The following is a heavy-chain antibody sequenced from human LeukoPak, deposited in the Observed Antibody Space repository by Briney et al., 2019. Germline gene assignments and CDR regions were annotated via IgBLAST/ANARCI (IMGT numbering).Heavy chain of an antibody. CDR2: ISAYNGNT. CDR3: ARAGRGDLYGDYYYYMDV. CDR1: GYTFTSYG. Sequence: GASVKVSCKASGYTFTSYGISWVRQAPGQGLEWMGWISAYNGNTNYAQKLQGRVTMTTDTSTSTAYMELRSLRSDDTAVYYCARAGRGDLYGDYYYYMDVWGKGTTVTVSS. D-gene: IGHD3-10*01. V-gene: IGHV1-18*04. J-gene: IGHJ6*03.